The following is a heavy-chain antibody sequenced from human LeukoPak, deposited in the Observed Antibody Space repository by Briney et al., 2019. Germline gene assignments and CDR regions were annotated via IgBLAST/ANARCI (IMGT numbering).Heavy chain of an antibody. V-gene: IGHV1-69*05. CDR1: GGTFSSYA. D-gene: IGHD3-22*01. J-gene: IGHJ4*02. CDR2: IIPIFGTA. CDR3: AREAHTVRNYYDSSGYYPLRY. Sequence: SVKVSCTASGGTFSSYAISWVRQAPGQGLEWMGGIIPIFGTANYAQKFQGRVTITTDESTSTAYMELSSLRSEDTAVYYCAREAHTVRNYYDSSGYYPLRYWGQGTLVTVSS.